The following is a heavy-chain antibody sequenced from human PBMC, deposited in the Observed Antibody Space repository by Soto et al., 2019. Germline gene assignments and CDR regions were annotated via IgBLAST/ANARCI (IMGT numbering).Heavy chain of an antibody. J-gene: IGHJ5*02. CDR2: IIPIFGTA. Sequence: SVKVSCKASGGTFSSYAISWVRQAPGQGLEWMGGIIPIFGTANYAQKFQGRVTITADESTSTAYMELSSLRSEDTAVYYCARGPPLSRPRGYSYGFNWFDPWGRGTLVTVSS. D-gene: IGHD5-18*01. CDR1: GGTFSSYA. CDR3: ARGPPLSRPRGYSYGFNWFDP. V-gene: IGHV1-69*13.